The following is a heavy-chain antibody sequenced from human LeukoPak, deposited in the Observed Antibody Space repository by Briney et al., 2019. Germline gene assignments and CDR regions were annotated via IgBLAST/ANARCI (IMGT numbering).Heavy chain of an antibody. D-gene: IGHD6-19*01. CDR3: ARDSWGIAVFDP. CDR1: GYTFTNHD. V-gene: IGHV1-8*01. J-gene: IGHJ5*02. CDR2: INPNSGNT. Sequence: ASVKVSCKASGYTFTNHDINWVRQATGQGLEWVGWINPNSGNTGYAQKFQGRVTVTRDTSTSTAYMELSSLRPDDTAVYYCARDSWGIAVFDPWGQGTLVTVSS.